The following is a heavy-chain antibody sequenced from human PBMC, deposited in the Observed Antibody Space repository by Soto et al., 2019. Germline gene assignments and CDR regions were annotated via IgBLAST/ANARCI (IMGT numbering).Heavy chain of an antibody. D-gene: IGHD2-2*01. V-gene: IGHV1-69*13. CDR2: IIPIFGTA. CDR3: ASFYCSSTSCYPWFDP. J-gene: IGHJ5*02. CDR1: GGTFSSYA. Sequence: ASVKVSCKASGGTFSSYAISWVRHAPGQGLEWMGGIIPIFGTANYAQKFQGRVTITADESTSTAYMELSSLRSEDTAVYYCASFYCSSTSCYPWFDPWGQGTLVTVSS.